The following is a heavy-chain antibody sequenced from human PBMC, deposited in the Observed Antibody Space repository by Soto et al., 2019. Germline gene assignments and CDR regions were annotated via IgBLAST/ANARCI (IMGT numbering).Heavy chain of an antibody. Sequence: AASVKVSCKASGYTFNSYGISWVRQAPGQGLEWMGWISAYNGNTNYAQKLQGRVTMTTDTSTSTAYMELRSLRSDDTAVYYCARTYSSGWYVGYWGQGTLVTVSS. D-gene: IGHD6-19*01. V-gene: IGHV1-18*01. CDR2: ISAYNGNT. J-gene: IGHJ4*02. CDR3: ARTYSSGWYVGY. CDR1: GYTFNSYG.